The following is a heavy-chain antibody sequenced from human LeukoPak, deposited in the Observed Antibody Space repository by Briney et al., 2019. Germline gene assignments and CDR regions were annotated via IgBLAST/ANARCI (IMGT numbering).Heavy chain of an antibody. D-gene: IGHD3-16*01. CDR1: GASISSQY. CDR3: ARRGGGEWTHDY. V-gene: IGHV4-59*11. Sequence: SETLSLTCTVSGASISSQYWSWIRQSPGKGLEWIGNVHYGGSTNYNPSFSSRVAISMLPSENQFSLMLSFVTSADTALYYCARRGGGEWTHDYWGQGTLVTVSS. CDR2: VHYGGST. J-gene: IGHJ4*02.